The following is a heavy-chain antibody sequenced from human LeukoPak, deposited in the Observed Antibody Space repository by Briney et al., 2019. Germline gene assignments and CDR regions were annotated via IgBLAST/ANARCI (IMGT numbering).Heavy chain of an antibody. D-gene: IGHD3-3*01. J-gene: IGHJ5*02. CDR3: ARTYYDFWSGYLNWFDP. V-gene: IGHV4-59*08. CDR2: IYYSGST. Sequence: SETLSLTCTVSGGSISSYYWSWIRQPPGKGLEWIGYIYYSGSTNYNPSLKSRVTISVDTSKNQFSLKLSSVTAADTAVYYCARTYYDFWSGYLNWFDPWGQGTLVTVSS. CDR1: GGSISSYY.